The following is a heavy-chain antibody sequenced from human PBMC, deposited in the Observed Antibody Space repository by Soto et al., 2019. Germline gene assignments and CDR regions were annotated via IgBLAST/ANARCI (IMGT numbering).Heavy chain of an antibody. V-gene: IGHV1-18*01. CDR1: GYTFTSYG. J-gene: IGHJ5*02. CDR3: ARGKDDILTGYYAYNWIDP. CDR2: ISAYNGNT. Sequence: ASVKVSCKASGYTFTSYGISWVRQAPGQGLEWMGWISAYNGNTNYAQKLQGRVTMTTDTSTSTAYMELRSLRSDDTAVYYCARGKDDILTGYYAYNWIDPWGQGTLVTVSS. D-gene: IGHD3-9*01.